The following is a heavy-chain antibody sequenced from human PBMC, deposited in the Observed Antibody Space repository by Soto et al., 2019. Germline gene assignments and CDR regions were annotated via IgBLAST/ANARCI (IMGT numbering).Heavy chain of an antibody. CDR1: GYTFTSYY. J-gene: IGHJ4*02. CDR3: ASTYYYDSSGYYGH. V-gene: IGHV1-46*01. CDR2: INPSGGST. D-gene: IGHD3-22*01. Sequence: QVQLVQSGAEVKKPGASVKVSCKASGYTFTSYYMHWVRQAPGQGLEWMGIINPSGGSTSYAQKFEGRVAXXRXTXXSTVYMELSSLRSEDTAVYYCASTYYYDSSGYYGHWGQGTLVTVSS.